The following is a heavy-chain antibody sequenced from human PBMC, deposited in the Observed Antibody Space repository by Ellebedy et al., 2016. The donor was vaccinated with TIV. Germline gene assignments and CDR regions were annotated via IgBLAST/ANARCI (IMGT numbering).Heavy chain of an antibody. V-gene: IGHV3-13*01. J-gene: IGHJ6*02. CDR3: ARHWAGVTGTDYGMDV. Sequence: GGSLRLSCAASGFTFSSYAMSRVRQVTGKGLEWVSGIGTAGDTYYSGSVKGRFTISRENAKNSLYLQMNSLRPGDTAVYYCARHWAGVTGTDYGMDVWGQGTTVTVSS. CDR1: GFTFSSYA. CDR2: IGTAGDT. D-gene: IGHD6-19*01.